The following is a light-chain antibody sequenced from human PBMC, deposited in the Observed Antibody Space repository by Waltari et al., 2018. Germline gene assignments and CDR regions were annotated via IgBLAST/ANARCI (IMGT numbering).Light chain of an antibody. J-gene: IGKJ5*01. CDR2: DAS. Sequence: AIQLTQSPSSLSASVGDRVTPTCRASQGINSALAWYQQKPGKAPKLLIYDASRLESGVPSRFSGSGYGTDFTLTISSLQPEDFATYYCQQFKSFLITFGQGTRLEIK. V-gene: IGKV1-13*02. CDR3: QQFKSFLIT. CDR1: QGINSA.